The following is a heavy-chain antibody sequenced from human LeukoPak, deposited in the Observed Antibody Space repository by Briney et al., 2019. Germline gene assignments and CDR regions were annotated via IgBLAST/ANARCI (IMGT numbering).Heavy chain of an antibody. CDR1: GGSISSGSYY. CDR3: ARDRLQLQS. D-gene: IGHD5-24*01. V-gene: IGHV4-61*02. Sequence: SQTLSLTCTVSGGSISSGSYYWSWIRQPAGKGLEWIGRIYTSGSTNYNPSLKSRVTISVDTSKNQFSLKLSSVTAADTAVYYCARDRLQLQSWGQGTLVTVSS. CDR2: IYTSGST. J-gene: IGHJ5*02.